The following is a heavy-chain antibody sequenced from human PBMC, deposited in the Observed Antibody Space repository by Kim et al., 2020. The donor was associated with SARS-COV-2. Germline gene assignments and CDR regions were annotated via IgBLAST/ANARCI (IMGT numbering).Heavy chain of an antibody. D-gene: IGHD2-15*01. J-gene: IGHJ4*02. V-gene: IGHV3-74*01. Sequence: GSRTSHADSVQGQFTISRDNAKNTLYLQMNRLRAEDTAMYYCALTGNAAYWGQGTLVTVSS. CDR3: ALTGNAAY. CDR2: GSRT.